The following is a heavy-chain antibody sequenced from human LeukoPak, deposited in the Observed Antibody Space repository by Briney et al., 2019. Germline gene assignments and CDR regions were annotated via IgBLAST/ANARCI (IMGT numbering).Heavy chain of an antibody. D-gene: IGHD3-3*01. CDR3: ASGQFWSGYYYDY. CDR2: IDSDGSST. Sequence: GGSLRLSCAASGFTFSNFWRHWVRQAPGKGLVWVSRIDSDGSSTSYADSVKGRFTISRNNAENTLYLQMNSLRAEDTAVYFCASGQFWSGYYYDYWGQGTLVTVS. J-gene: IGHJ4*02. V-gene: IGHV3-74*01. CDR1: GFTFSNFW.